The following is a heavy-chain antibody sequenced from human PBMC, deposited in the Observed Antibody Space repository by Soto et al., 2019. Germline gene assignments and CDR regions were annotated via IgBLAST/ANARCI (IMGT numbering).Heavy chain of an antibody. CDR3: ARLHGYCISSSCHGHYAMDV. CDR1: GGSINSGGYS. V-gene: IGHV4-30-2*03. Sequence: SETLSLTCAVSGGSINSGGYSWSWIRQPPGKGLKWIGYIHYSGTTYYNPSLNSRVTVSVDTSKNQFSLKVTSVTAADTAVYYCARLHGYCISSSCHGHYAMDVWGQGTTVTVSS. D-gene: IGHD2-2*01. CDR2: IHYSGTT. J-gene: IGHJ6*02.